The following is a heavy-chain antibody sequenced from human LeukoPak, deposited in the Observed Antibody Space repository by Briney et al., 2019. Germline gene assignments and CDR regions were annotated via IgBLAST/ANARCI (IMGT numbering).Heavy chain of an antibody. CDR3: ARGRKAARPNFDL. D-gene: IGHD6-6*01. CDR2: INHSGST. J-gene: IGHJ2*01. V-gene: IGHV4-34*01. Sequence: SETLSLTCAVYGGSFSGYYWSWIRQPPGKGLEWIGEINHSGSTNYNLSLKSRVTISVDTSKNQFSPKLSSVTAADTAVYYCARGRKAARPNFDLWGRGTLVTVSS. CDR1: GGSFSGYY.